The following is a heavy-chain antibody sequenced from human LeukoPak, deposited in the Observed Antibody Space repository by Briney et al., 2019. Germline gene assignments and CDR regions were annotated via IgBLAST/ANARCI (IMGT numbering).Heavy chain of an antibody. V-gene: IGHV3-21*01. J-gene: IGHJ4*02. CDR1: GFTFSSYA. D-gene: IGHD3-22*01. CDR3: ARTAIGYSDSSGYYFDY. Sequence: GGSLRLSCAASGFTFSSYAMSWVRQAPGKGLEWVSAISGRNGYIYYANSVKGRFTISRDNAKNSLYLQMNGLRAEDTAVYYCARTAIGYSDSSGYYFDYWGQGTLVTVSS. CDR2: ISGRNGYI.